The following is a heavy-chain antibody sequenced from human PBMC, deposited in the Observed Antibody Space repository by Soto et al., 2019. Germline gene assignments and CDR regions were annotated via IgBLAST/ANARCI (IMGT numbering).Heavy chain of an antibody. V-gene: IGHV4-59*01. CDR2: IYYSGGT. D-gene: IGHD3-16*01. CDR1: GGSISRYY. J-gene: IGHJ4*02. CDR3: ARDKGCLQRRGPFDY. Sequence: QVQLQESGPGLVKPSETLSLTCTVSGGSISRYYWSWIRQPPGKVLDWIGYIYYSGGTNYNTSLKSRVTLSLDTSMNQYALMLSSVTAADTAVYYCARDKGCLQRRGPFDYWGQGTLVTISS.